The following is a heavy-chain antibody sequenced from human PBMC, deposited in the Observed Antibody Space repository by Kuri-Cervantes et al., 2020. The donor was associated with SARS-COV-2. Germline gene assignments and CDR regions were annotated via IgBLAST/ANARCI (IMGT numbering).Heavy chain of an antibody. V-gene: IGHV1-46*01. CDR3: ARVRYNWNRMGWFDP. CDR2: INPSGGST. Sequence: ASVKVSCRASGYTFTGYYMHWVRQAPGQGLEWMGIINPSGGSTSYAQKFQGRVTMTRDTSTSTVYMELSSLRSEDTAVYYCARVRYNWNRMGWFDPWGQGSRVTVSS. CDR1: GYTFTGYY. D-gene: IGHD1-20*01. J-gene: IGHJ5*02.